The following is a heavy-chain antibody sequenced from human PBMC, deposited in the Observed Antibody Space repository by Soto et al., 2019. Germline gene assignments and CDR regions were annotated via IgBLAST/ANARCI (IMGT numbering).Heavy chain of an antibody. CDR3: ARGVDLDF. Sequence: GGSLRLSCAASGFSVNNIHMSWVRQAPNKGLEWVSVIDSGVRAYYAESVKGRFTISTDNSKNTLHLQMDSLRPEDTAVYYCARGVDLDFWGQGTLVTVSS. D-gene: IGHD3-10*01. CDR2: IDSGVRA. J-gene: IGHJ4*02. CDR1: GFSVNNIH. V-gene: IGHV3-53*01.